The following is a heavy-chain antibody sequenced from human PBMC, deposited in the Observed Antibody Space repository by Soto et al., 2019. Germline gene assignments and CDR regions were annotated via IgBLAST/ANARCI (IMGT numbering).Heavy chain of an antibody. CDR1: GDTISTGCYT. CDR3: ARLGGYYQAFDP. CDR2: TYHSGNP. D-gene: IGHD3-22*01. V-gene: IGHV4-30-2*01. J-gene: IGHJ5*02. Sequence: SETLSLTCDVSGDTISTGCYTWAWIRQPPGKALEWIGHTYHSGNPYYNPSLKSRVIISVDRSKNQFSLKLDSVTAADTAVYYCARLGGYYQAFDPWGQGTLVTVSS.